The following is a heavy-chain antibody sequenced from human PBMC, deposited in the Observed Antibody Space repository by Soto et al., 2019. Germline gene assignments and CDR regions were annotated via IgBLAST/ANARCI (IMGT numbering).Heavy chain of an antibody. Sequence: EVQLLESGGGLVQPGGSLRLSCAASGFTFSSYAMSWVRQAPGKGLEWVSAISGSGGSTYYADSVKGRFTISRDNSKNTLNLQMNSLRAEDTAVYYCAKSNDFLEWLLGLDYWGQGTLVTVSS. J-gene: IGHJ4*02. D-gene: IGHD3-3*01. CDR2: ISGSGGST. V-gene: IGHV3-23*01. CDR3: AKSNDFLEWLLGLDY. CDR1: GFTFSSYA.